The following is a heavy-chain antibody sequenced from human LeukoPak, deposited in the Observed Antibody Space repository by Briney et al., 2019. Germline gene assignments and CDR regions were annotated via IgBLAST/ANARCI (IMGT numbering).Heavy chain of an antibody. D-gene: IGHD3-10*01. V-gene: IGHV4-59*01. CDR3: ARATDYYGSGSYLDY. J-gene: IGHJ4*02. CDR2: IYYSGST. Sequence: SETLSLTCTVSGGSIGSYYWSWIRQPPGKGLEWIGYIYYSGSTNYNPSLKSRVTISVDTSKNQFSLKLSSVTAADTAVYYCARATDYYGSGSYLDYWGQGTLVTVSS. CDR1: GGSIGSYY.